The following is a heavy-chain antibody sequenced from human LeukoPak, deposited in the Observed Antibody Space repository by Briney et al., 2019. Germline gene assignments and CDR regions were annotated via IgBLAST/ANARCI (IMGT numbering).Heavy chain of an antibody. Sequence: ASVKVSCKASGGTFSSYAISWVRQSPGQGLEWMGRIIPILGIANYAQKFQGRVTITADKSTSTAYMELSSLRSEDTAVYYCARFVSGSYPYWGQGTLVTVSS. V-gene: IGHV1-69*04. J-gene: IGHJ4*02. D-gene: IGHD1-26*01. CDR1: GGTFSSYA. CDR3: ARFVSGSYPY. CDR2: IIPILGIA.